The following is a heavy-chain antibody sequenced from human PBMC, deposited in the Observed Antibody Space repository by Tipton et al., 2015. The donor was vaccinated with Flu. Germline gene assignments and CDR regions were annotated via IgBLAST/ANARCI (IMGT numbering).Heavy chain of an antibody. D-gene: IGHD3-9*01. CDR2: IYYSGTT. V-gene: IGHV4-39*07. CDR3: AKEGSYNILTNYYNKGVDP. J-gene: IGHJ5*02. Sequence: TLSLTCTVSGGSISSYTYYCGWFRQSPGTGLEWIGSIYYSGTTYYNPSLKSRVTMSIDTSKNQFSLKVTSVTAADSAVYYCAKEGSYNILTNYYNKGVDPWGQGTLVIVYS. CDR1: GGSISSYTYY.